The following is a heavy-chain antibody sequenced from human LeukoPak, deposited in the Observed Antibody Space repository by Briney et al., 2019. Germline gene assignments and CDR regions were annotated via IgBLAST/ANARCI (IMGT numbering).Heavy chain of an antibody. CDR1: GGSFCGYY. CDR3: AREPRGYSYGSGIDY. CDR2: INHSGST. J-gene: IGHJ4*02. D-gene: IGHD5-18*01. Sequence: SETLSLTCAVYGGSFCGYYWSWIREPPGPGLEWIGEINHSGSTNYNPSLKSRVPISVDTSKHQFSLKLSSVTAADTAVYYCAREPRGYSYGSGIDYWGQGTLVTVSS. V-gene: IGHV4-34*01.